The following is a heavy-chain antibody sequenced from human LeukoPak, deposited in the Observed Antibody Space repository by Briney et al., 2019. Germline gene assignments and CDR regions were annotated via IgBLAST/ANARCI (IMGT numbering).Heavy chain of an antibody. Sequence: ASVKVSCKVSGYTLTELSMHWVRQAPGKGLEWMGGFDPEDGETIYAQKFQGRVTMTEDTSTDTAYMELSSLRSEDTAVYYCATNYGDNPAGYYYYYMDVWGKGTTVTVSS. CDR1: GYTLTELS. D-gene: IGHD4-23*01. CDR3: ATNYGDNPAGYYYYYMDV. V-gene: IGHV1-24*01. J-gene: IGHJ6*03. CDR2: FDPEDGET.